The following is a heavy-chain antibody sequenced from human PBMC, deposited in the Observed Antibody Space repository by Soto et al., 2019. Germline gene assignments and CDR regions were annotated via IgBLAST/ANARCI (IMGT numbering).Heavy chain of an antibody. D-gene: IGHD3-3*01. CDR3: ASALRWVYYFDY. Sequence: SETLSLTCTVSGGSISSGDYYWSWIRQPPGKGLEWIGYIYYSGSTYYNPSLKSRVTISVDTSKNQFSLKLSSVTAADTAVYYCASALRWVYYFDYWGQGTLVTVSS. CDR2: IYYSGST. J-gene: IGHJ4*02. CDR1: GGSISSGDYY. V-gene: IGHV4-30-4*01.